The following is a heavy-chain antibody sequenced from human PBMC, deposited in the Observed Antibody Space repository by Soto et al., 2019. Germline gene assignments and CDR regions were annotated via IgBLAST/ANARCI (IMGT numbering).Heavy chain of an antibody. V-gene: IGHV1-2*02. D-gene: IGHD6-19*01. J-gene: IGHJ6*02. CDR1: GYTFTAYY. CDR2: INPTSGGT. CDR3: ARSLTVTGQYYSGMDV. Sequence: ASVKVSCKASGYTFTAYYIHWVRQAPGQGLEWMGWINPTSGGTIYAQRFQGRVTMTRDTSISTAYMDLSRLRSDDTAFYYCARSLTVTGQYYSGMDVWGQGTTVTVSS.